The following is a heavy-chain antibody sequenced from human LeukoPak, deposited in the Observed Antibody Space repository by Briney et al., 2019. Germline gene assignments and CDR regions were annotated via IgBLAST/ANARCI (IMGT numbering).Heavy chain of an antibody. V-gene: IGHV4-30-2*01. CDR2: IYHSGST. CDR1: GGSISSGGYY. Sequence: PSETLSLTCTVSGGSISSGGYYWSWIRQPPGKGLEWIGYIYHSGSTYYNPSLKSRVTISVDRSKNQFSLKLSSVTAADTAVYYCARDGDFGVAFDYWGQGTLVTVSS. J-gene: IGHJ4*02. CDR3: ARDGDFGVAFDY. D-gene: IGHD3-3*01.